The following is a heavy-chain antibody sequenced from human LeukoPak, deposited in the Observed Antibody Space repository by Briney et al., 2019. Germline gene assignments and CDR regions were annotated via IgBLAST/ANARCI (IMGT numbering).Heavy chain of an antibody. Sequence: GGSLRLSCAASGFTFTTYWMHWVRQAPGKGLVWVSHINSDGSITSYADSVKGRFTISRDNAKNTLYLQMNSLRAEDTAVYYCARVAAPTWFDPWGQGTLVTVSS. J-gene: IGHJ5*02. CDR3: ARVAAPTWFDP. D-gene: IGHD6-25*01. CDR1: GFTFTTYW. V-gene: IGHV3-74*01. CDR2: INSDGSIT.